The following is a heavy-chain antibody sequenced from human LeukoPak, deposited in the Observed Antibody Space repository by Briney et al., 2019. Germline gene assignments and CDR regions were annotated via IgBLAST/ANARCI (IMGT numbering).Heavy chain of an antibody. V-gene: IGHV3-30*03. J-gene: IGHJ4*02. CDR2: TPYDGEKT. CDR1: GFTFKNYG. Sequence: GGSLRLSCVTSGFTFKNYGMHWVRQAPGKGLEWVAGTPYDGEKTFYADSVKGRFTISRDNSKNMLYLQISSLRNEDTAIYCVAGSDGKYWGQGTLVTVSS. D-gene: IGHD6-19*01. CDR3: AGSDGKY.